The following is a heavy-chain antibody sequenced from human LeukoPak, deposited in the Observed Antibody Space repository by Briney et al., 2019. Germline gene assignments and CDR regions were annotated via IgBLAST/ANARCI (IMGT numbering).Heavy chain of an antibody. Sequence: VKVSCEASGGTFSSYAISWVRQAPGQGLEWMGGIIPIFGTANYAQKFQGRVTITADESTSTAYMELSSLRSEDTAVYYCARVVMELRPLPHNYYYYYMDVWGKGTTVTVSS. CDR3: ARVVMELRPLPHNYYYYYMDV. CDR1: GGTFSSYA. V-gene: IGHV1-69*01. D-gene: IGHD3-3*01. J-gene: IGHJ6*03. CDR2: IIPIFGTA.